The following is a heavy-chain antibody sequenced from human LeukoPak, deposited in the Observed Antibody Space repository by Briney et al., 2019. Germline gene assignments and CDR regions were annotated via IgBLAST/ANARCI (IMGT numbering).Heavy chain of an antibody. CDR2: IYYSGST. CDR3: ARGLLSDTAMAYFDY. V-gene: IGHV4-39*01. D-gene: IGHD5-18*01. Sequence: SETLSLTCTVSGGSISSSSYYWGWIRQPPGKGLEWIGSIYYSGSTYYNPSLKSRVTISVDTSKNQFSLKLSSVTAADTAVYYCARGLLSDTAMAYFDYWGQGTLVTVSS. J-gene: IGHJ4*02. CDR1: GGSISSSSYY.